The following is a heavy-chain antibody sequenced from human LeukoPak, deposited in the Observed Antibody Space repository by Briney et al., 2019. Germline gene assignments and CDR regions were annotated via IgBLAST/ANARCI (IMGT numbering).Heavy chain of an antibody. CDR1: GFTFSSYA. V-gene: IGHV3-23*01. Sequence: GGSLRLSCAASGFTFSSYAMSWVRQAPGKGLEWVSAISGSGGSTYYADSVKGRFTISRDNSKNTLYLQMNSLRAEDTAVYYCAKDHGDIVVVPAATPLDYWGQGTLVTVSS. CDR2: ISGSGGST. D-gene: IGHD2-2*01. CDR3: AKDHGDIVVVPAATPLDY. J-gene: IGHJ4*02.